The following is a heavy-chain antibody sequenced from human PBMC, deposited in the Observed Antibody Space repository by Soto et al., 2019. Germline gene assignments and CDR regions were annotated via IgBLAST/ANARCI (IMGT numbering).Heavy chain of an antibody. CDR3: ARDRCSSTTCARGCGSFDL. D-gene: IGHD2-2*01. V-gene: IGHV1-69*08. J-gene: IGHJ2*01. CDR2: IIPVLGLP. Sequence: QVQLVQSGAEAKKPGSSVKVSCKASGGTFSSYTISWVRQAPGQGLEWMGRIIPVLGLPNYAQKFQGRVTITAEKSASPAIVELRSLRSEAPAVYYCARDRCSSTTCARGCGSFDLWGRGTLITVPS. CDR1: GGTFSSYT.